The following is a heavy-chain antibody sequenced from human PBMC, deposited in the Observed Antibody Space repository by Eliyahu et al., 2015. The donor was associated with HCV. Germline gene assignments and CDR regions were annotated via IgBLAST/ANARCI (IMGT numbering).Heavy chain of an antibody. Sequence: EVQLLESGGGLIQSGGSLRLSCAASGFTFSTYAXSWVRQAPGRGLGWVSVISGSGDSTYYAXSVMGRFTISRDNSKNTLYLQINSLRAEDTAVYYCAKKSGVVVTAKVDVWGQGTTVTVSS. D-gene: IGHD2-21*02. CDR3: AKKSGVVVTAKVDV. V-gene: IGHV3-23*01. J-gene: IGHJ6*02. CDR1: GFTFSTYA. CDR2: ISGSGDST.